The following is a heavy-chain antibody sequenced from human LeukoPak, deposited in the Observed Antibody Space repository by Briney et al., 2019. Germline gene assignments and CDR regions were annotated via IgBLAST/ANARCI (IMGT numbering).Heavy chain of an antibody. CDR3: ARSIVVVTYFDY. D-gene: IGHD2-21*02. CDR2: IWYDGSNK. V-gene: IGHV3-33*01. CDR1: GFTFSSYA. J-gene: IGHJ4*02. Sequence: GGSLRLSCAASGFTFSSYATHWVRQAPGKGLEWVALIWYDGSNKYYADSVKGRFTISRDNSKNMLYLQMNSLRAEDTAVYYCARSIVVVTYFDYWGQGALVTVSS.